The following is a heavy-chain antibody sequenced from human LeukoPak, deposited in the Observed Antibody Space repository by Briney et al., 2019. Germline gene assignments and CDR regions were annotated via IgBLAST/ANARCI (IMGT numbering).Heavy chain of an antibody. CDR1: GGSIIINY. V-gene: IGHV4-59*01. J-gene: IGHJ4*02. Sequence: SETLSFTCLVSGGSIIINYWGWFRRPPGRGRRGMGWIDIIGNTDYNPSLKSRVTISMDTSKNHFSLKLSSVTAADMAVYYCARTSIYDFWSGYYSVDGTKFDYWGQGTLVTVSS. D-gene: IGHD3-3*01. CDR2: IDIIGNT. CDR3: ARTSIYDFWSGYYSVDGTKFDY.